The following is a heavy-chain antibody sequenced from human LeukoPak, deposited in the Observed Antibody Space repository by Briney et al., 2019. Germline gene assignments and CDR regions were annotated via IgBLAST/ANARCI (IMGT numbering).Heavy chain of an antibody. D-gene: IGHD5-18*01. CDR3: ARDTRTAMVPGY. Sequence: SVKVSCKASGGTFSRHAVTWVRQTPGQGLEWMGGIIAILDTTKYAQKFQGRVTMTRDTSTSTVYMELSSLRSEDTAVYYCARDTRTAMVPGYWGQGTLVTVSS. CDR2: IIAILDTT. J-gene: IGHJ4*02. V-gene: IGHV1-69*10. CDR1: GGTFSRHA.